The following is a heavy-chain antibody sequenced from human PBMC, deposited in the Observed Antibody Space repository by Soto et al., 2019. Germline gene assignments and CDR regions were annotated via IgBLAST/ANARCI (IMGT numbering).Heavy chain of an antibody. CDR2: INAGNGNT. Sequence: VASVKVSCKASGYTFTSYAMHWVRQAPGQRLEWMGWINAGNGNTKYSQKFQGRVTITRDTSASTAYMELSSLRSEDTAVYYCARVAAAGYYYGMDVWGQGTTVTVSS. J-gene: IGHJ6*02. CDR3: ARVAAAGYYYGMDV. CDR1: GYTFTSYA. D-gene: IGHD6-13*01. V-gene: IGHV1-3*01.